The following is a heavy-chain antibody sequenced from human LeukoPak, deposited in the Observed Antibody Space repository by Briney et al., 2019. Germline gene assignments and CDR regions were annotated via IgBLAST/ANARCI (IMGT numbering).Heavy chain of an antibody. Sequence: GGSLRLSCAGSGFTFSGNAMHWVRQAPGKGLEWVAVISHDGSKTYNADSVKGRLTISRDTSKNTLYLQMNSLRPEDTAVYYCARISDTSGYYYFLDYWGQGTQVTVSS. D-gene: IGHD3-22*01. J-gene: IGHJ4*02. V-gene: IGHV3-30*14. CDR3: ARISDTSGYYYFLDY. CDR2: ISHDGSKT. CDR1: GFTFSGNA.